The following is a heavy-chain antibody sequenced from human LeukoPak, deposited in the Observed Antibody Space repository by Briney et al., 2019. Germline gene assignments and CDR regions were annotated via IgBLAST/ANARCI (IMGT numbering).Heavy chain of an antibody. J-gene: IGHJ4*02. CDR2: ITSSGSTI. CDR1: GFSFNTYS. D-gene: IGHD1-26*01. V-gene: IGHV3-48*02. Sequence: GGSLRLSCAASGFSFNTYSMNWVRQARGKGLEWVSYITSSGSTISYADSVKGRFTISRDNAKNSLYLQMISLRDEDTAVYYCVRGRGGTLYFDYWGQGTLVTVSS. CDR3: VRGRGGTLYFDY.